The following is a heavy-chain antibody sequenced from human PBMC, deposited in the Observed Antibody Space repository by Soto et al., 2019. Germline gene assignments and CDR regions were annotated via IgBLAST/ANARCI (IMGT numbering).Heavy chain of an antibody. V-gene: IGHV3-30*18. D-gene: IGHD6-25*01. CDR3: AKDRRPNYYYGMDV. Sequence: QVQLVESGGGVVQPGRSLRLSCAASGFTFSSYGMHWVRQAPGKGLEWVAVISYDGSNKYYADSVKGRFTISRDNSKNTVYLQMTSLRAEDTAVYYCAKDRRPNYYYGMDVWGQGTTVTVSS. CDR1: GFTFSSYG. CDR2: ISYDGSNK. J-gene: IGHJ6*02.